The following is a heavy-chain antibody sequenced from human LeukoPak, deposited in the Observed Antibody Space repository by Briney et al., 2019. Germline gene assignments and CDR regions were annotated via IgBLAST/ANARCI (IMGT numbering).Heavy chain of an antibody. D-gene: IGHD3-10*01. CDR1: GASIRGSDYY. J-gene: IGHJ5*02. CDR2: IYYTGTA. CDR3: VRDDAFVRGPIARNWFDP. V-gene: IGHV4-39*07. Sequence: NPSETLSLTCTVSGASIRGSDYYWDWIRQTPGKGLEWIAAIYYTGTAYYNPSLESRVTISVDTSKNQFSLKVSSVTAADTAVYYCVRDDAFVRGPIARNWFDPWGQGVLVTVSS.